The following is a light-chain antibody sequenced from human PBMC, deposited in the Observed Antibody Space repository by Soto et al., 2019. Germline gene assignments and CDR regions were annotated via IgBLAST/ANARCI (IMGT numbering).Light chain of an antibody. V-gene: IGKV1-5*02. CDR1: RSVDKW. J-gene: IGKJ1*01. CDR3: QQYYSFWT. Sequence: DIQMTQSPSTLSASLGDRVTIICRASRSVDKWLAWYQQKSGKAPKLLIYEASHLQSGVPSRFGGRGSGTEFTLTINNLQPEDVASYYCQQYYSFWTFGQGTTVEV. CDR2: EAS.